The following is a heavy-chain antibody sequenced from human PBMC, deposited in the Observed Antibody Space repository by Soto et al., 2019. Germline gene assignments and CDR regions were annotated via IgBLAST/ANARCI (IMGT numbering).Heavy chain of an antibody. Sequence: GGSLRLSCAASGFTFSSYSMNWVRQAPGKGLEWVSSISSSSSYIYYADSVKGRFTISRDNAKNSLYLQMNSLRAEDTAVYYCARDSVGDGYNYTPNWFDPWGQGTLVTVSS. D-gene: IGHD5-12*01. J-gene: IGHJ5*02. CDR2: ISSSSSYI. V-gene: IGHV3-21*01. CDR1: GFTFSSYS. CDR3: ARDSVGDGYNYTPNWFDP.